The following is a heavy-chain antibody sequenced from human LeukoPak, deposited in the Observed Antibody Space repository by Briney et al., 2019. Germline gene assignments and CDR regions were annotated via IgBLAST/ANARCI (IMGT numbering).Heavy chain of an antibody. CDR2: IYPGDSDT. D-gene: IGHD3-22*01. V-gene: IGHV5-51*01. J-gene: IGHJ4*02. CDR1: GYIFTSYW. Sequence: GESLKISCKGSGYIFTSYWIGWVRQMPGKGLEWMGIIYPGDSDTRYSPSFQGQVTISADKSISTAYLQWSSLKASDTAMYYCARQVYYDSSGYYSAFDYWGQGTLVTVSS. CDR3: ARQVYYDSSGYYSAFDY.